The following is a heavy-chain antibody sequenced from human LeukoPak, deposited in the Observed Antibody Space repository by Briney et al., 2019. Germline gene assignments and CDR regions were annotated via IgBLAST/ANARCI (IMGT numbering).Heavy chain of an antibody. Sequence: GVSLRLSCAVSGFTLSSYWMHWVRQAPGKGLVWVSRIDSDGSTTDYADSVKGRFTISRDNANNTLYLQMNSLRAEDAGVYYCARGLTLLGYCSSTSCLMNYWGQGTLVTVSS. V-gene: IGHV3-74*01. J-gene: IGHJ4*02. D-gene: IGHD2-2*01. CDR1: GFTLSSYW. CDR2: IDSDGSTT. CDR3: ARGLTLLGYCSSTSCLMNY.